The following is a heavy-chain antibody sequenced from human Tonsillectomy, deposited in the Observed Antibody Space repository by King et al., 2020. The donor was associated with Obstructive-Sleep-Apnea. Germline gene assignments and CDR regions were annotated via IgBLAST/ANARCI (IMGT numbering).Heavy chain of an antibody. CDR3: ARDQGGRDGYNPIDY. CDR2: IWYDGSNK. V-gene: IGHV3-33*01. D-gene: IGHD5-24*01. Sequence: VQLVESGGGVVQPGRSLRLSCAASGFTFSSYGMHWVRQAPGKGLEWVAVIWYDGSNKYYADSVKGRFTISRDTSKNTLYLQMNSLRAEYTVVYYCARDQGGRDGYNPIDYWGQGTLVTVSS. CDR1: GFTFSSYG. J-gene: IGHJ4*02.